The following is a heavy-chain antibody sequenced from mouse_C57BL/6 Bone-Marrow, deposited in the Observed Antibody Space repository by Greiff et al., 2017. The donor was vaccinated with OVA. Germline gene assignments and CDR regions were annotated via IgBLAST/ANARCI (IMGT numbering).Heavy chain of an antibody. J-gene: IGHJ4*01. V-gene: IGHV5-4*01. CDR3: AGGHYYGSSYAMDD. CDR1: GFTFSSYA. CDR2: ISDGGSKT. D-gene: IGHD1-1*01. Sequence: EVQRVESGGGLVKPGGSLKLSCAASGFTFSSYAMSWVRQTPEKRLEWVATISDGGSKTYYPDNVKGRFTITRDNAKNNLYLQMTHLKSEDTAMYYCAGGHYYGSSYAMDDWGQGTSVTVSS.